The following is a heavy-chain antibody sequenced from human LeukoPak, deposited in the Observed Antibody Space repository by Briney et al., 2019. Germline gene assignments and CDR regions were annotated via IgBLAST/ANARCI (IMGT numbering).Heavy chain of an antibody. J-gene: IGHJ3*02. CDR3: AKTYGDYATHDAFDI. V-gene: IGHV3-23*01. CDR2: LSGSGGST. CDR1: GFTFSSYA. D-gene: IGHD4-17*01. Sequence: PGGSLRLSCAASGFTFSSYAMSWVRQAPGKGLEWVSALSGSGGSTYYADSVKGRFTISRDNYKNTLYLQMNSLRAEDTAVYYCAKTYGDYATHDAFDIWGQGTMVTVSS.